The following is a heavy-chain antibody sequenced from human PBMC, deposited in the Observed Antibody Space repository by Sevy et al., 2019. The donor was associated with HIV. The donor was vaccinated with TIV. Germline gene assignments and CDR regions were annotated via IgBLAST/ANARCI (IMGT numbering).Heavy chain of an antibody. CDR3: TTDHRRDGIVVVPFEY. V-gene: IGHV3-15*01. CDR2: IRSKAGGGTT. D-gene: IGHD2-15*01. Sequence: GGSLRLSCAASGFTFSNAWMSWVRQSPGKGLEWVGRIRSKAGGGTTDYATIVKGKFTISRDDSRDILYLQLNSLETEDTAVYYCTTDHRRDGIVVVPFEYWGEGTLVTVSS. CDR1: GFTFSNAW. J-gene: IGHJ4*02.